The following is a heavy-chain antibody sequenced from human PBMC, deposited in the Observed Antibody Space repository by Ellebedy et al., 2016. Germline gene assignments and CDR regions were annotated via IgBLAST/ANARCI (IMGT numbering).Heavy chain of an antibody. D-gene: IGHD2-8*01. V-gene: IGHV3-49*04. CDR1: GFKFGDYE. J-gene: IGHJ4*02. CDR2: IRNKAYGGTT. Sequence: GGSLRLSCAASGFKFGDYEMSWVRQVPGKGLEWVSFIRNKAYGGTTEYAASVKGRFTISRDDSNSIAYLEMNSLKTEDTAVYYCCRYTGTKSDFWGQGTLVTVSS. CDR3: CRYTGTKSDF.